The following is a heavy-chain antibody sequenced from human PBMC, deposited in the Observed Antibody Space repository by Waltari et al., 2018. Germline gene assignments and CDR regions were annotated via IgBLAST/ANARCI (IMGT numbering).Heavy chain of an antibody. D-gene: IGHD3-10*01. CDR1: GFTFSDYW. V-gene: IGHV3-7*01. J-gene: IGHJ4*02. CDR3: ARDVGNVGGNY. Sequence: QPGGSLRLSCLVSGFTFSDYWMSWVRQAPGKGLEWVANIKQDGSDIYYADSVKGRFTISRDNAKNSLYLQMNSLRAEDTAVYYCARDVGNVGGNYWGQGTLVTVSS. CDR2: IKQDGSDI.